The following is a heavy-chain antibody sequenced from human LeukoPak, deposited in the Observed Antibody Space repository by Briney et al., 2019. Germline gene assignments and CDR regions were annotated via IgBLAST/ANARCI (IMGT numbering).Heavy chain of an antibody. CDR1: GVSISSSNSY. Sequence: PSETLSLTCTVSGVSISSSNSYWGWIRQPPGKGLEWIGSIYYSGNTYYNASLKSQVSISIDTSKNQFSLRLTSVTAADAAVYYCARQTGSGLFILPGGQGTLVTVSS. V-gene: IGHV4-39*01. J-gene: IGHJ4*02. D-gene: IGHD3/OR15-3a*01. CDR3: ARQTGSGLFILP. CDR2: IYYSGNT.